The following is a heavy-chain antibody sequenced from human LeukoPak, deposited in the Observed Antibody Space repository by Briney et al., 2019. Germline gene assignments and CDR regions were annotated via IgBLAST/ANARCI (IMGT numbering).Heavy chain of an antibody. CDR3: ARLYSGSYIY. Sequence: SQTLSLTCTVSGGSISSGSYYWNWIRQPAGKGLEWIGRIHNSGSTNYNPSLKSRVTISVDTSKNQFPLKLSSVTAADTAVYYCARLYSGSYIYWGQGTLVTVSS. V-gene: IGHV4-61*02. CDR1: GGSISSGSYY. D-gene: IGHD1-26*01. CDR2: IHNSGST. J-gene: IGHJ4*02.